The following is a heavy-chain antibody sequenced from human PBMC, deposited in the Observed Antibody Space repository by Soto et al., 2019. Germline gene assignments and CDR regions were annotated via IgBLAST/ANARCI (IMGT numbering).Heavy chain of an antibody. J-gene: IGHJ4*02. D-gene: IGHD1-26*01. V-gene: IGHV4-59*01. CDR3: ASGGSYYYFDY. CDR2: IYYSGST. Sequence: SETLSLTCTVSGGSISSYYWSWIRQPPGKGLEWIGYIYYSGSTNYNPSLKSRVTISVDTSKNQFSLKLSSVTAADTAVYYCASGGSYYYFDYWGQGTLVTVSS. CDR1: GGSISSYY.